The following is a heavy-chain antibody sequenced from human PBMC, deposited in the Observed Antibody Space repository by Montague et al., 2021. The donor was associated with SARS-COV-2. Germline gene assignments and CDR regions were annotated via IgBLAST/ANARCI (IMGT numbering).Heavy chain of an antibody. D-gene: IGHD3-16*01. CDR3: ARAPFMITFGGVITRLRGYYFDY. CDR2: IYYSGST. Sequence: SKTLSLTCTVSGGSISSSSYYWGRIRQPPGKGLEWIGSIYYSGSTYYNPSLKSRVTISVDTSKNQFSLKLSSVTAADTAVYYCARAPFMITFGGVITRLRGYYFDYWGQGTLVTVSS. J-gene: IGHJ4*02. V-gene: IGHV4-39*07. CDR1: GGSISSSSYY.